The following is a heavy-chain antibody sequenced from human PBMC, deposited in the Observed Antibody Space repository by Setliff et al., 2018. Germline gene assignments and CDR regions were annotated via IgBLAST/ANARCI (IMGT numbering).Heavy chain of an antibody. J-gene: IGHJ6*03. V-gene: IGHV4-38-2*02. D-gene: IGHD6-19*01. CDR3: AREQWLDPPGYYYMDV. Sequence: SETLSLTCAVSGYSISSGYYWGWIRQPPGEGLEWIGSIYHSGSTYYNTSLKSRVTITVDTSKNQFSLKLNSVTAADMAVYYCAREQWLDPPGYYYMDVWAKGTTVTVSS. CDR2: IYHSGST. CDR1: GYSISSGYY.